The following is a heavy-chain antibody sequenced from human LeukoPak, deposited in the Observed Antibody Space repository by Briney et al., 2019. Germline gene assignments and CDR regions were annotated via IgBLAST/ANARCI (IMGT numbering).Heavy chain of an antibody. D-gene: IGHD2-2*01. J-gene: IGHJ3*02. CDR3: ASDIAVVPRAFDI. Sequence: GGSLRLSCAASAFTFSSYAMNWVRQAPGKGLEWVSGISGGGGSTYYADSVKGRFTISRDNSRNTLYLQMSSLRAEDTAVYYCASDIAVVPRAFDIWGQGTMVTVSS. CDR1: AFTFSSYA. V-gene: IGHV3-23*01. CDR2: ISGGGGST.